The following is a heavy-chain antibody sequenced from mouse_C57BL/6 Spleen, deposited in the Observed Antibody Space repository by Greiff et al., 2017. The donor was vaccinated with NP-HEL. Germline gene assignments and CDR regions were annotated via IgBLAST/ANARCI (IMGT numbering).Heavy chain of an antibody. D-gene: IGHD2-3*01. CDR2: IDPANGNT. V-gene: IGHV14-3*01. CDR3: ASGYDGYRYAMDY. Sequence: EVQLQQSVAELVRPGASVTLSCTASGFNIKNTYMHWVKQRPEQGLEWIGRIDPANGNTKYAPKFQGKATITADTSSNTAYLQLSSLTSEDTASDYCASGYDGYRYAMDYWGQGTSVTVSS. J-gene: IGHJ4*01. CDR1: GFNIKNTY.